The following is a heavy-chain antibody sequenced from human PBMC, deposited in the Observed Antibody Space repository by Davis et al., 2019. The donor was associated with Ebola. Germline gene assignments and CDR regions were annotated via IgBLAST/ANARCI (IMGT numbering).Heavy chain of an antibody. CDR1: GGTFSNYA. J-gene: IGHJ4*02. Sequence: SVKVSCKASGGTFSNYAISWLRQAPGQGLEWMGGITPIFAIANYAQKFQGRVTITADESTSTAYMDLSSLRSEDTAVYYCARESGEHTSMAKPFDYWGQGTLVTVSS. V-gene: IGHV1-69*13. D-gene: IGHD5-18*01. CDR3: ARESGEHTSMAKPFDY. CDR2: ITPIFAIA.